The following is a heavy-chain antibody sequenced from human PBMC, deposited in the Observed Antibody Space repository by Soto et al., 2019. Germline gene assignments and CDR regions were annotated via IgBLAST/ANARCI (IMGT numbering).Heavy chain of an antibody. CDR3: AMVDNYVTPPPQDV. CDR1: GYIFVNYG. D-gene: IGHD3-16*01. V-gene: IGHV1-18*01. Sequence: QVQLVQSGDEVRKPGSSVKVSCKASGYIFVNYGIAWVRQAPGQGLEWMGWISPYSGNTHYASKVPGRLTMTTDTSTSTAHLELGSLPSDATAVYYCAMVDNYVTPPPQDVWGQGTTVTVSS. CDR2: ISPYSGNT. J-gene: IGHJ6*02.